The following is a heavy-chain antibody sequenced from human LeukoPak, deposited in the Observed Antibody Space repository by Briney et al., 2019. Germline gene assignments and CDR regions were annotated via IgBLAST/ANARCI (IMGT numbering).Heavy chain of an antibody. V-gene: IGHV3-43D*03. J-gene: IGHJ4*02. Sequence: GGSLRLSCAASGFTFDDYAMHWVRQAPGKGLEWVSLISWDGGSTYYADSVKGRFTISRDNAKNSLYLQMNSLRAEDTAVYYCARDLMGIAYRGAFYYWGQGTLVTVSS. CDR3: ARDLMGIAYRGAFYY. CDR2: ISWDGGST. CDR1: GFTFDDYA. D-gene: IGHD6-13*01.